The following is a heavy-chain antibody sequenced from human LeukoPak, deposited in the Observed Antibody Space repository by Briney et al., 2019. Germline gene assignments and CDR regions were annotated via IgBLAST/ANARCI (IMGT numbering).Heavy chain of an antibody. CDR1: GGSISSSSYY. CDR2: IYYSGST. J-gene: IGHJ4*02. V-gene: IGHV4-39*07. Sequence: PSETLSLTCTVSGGSISSSSYYWGWIRQPRGKGLEWIGSIYYSGSTYYNPSLKSRVTISVDTSKNQFSLKLSPVTAADTAVYYCARDSAVTPRFDYWGQGTLVTVSS. D-gene: IGHD2-21*02. CDR3: ARDSAVTPRFDY.